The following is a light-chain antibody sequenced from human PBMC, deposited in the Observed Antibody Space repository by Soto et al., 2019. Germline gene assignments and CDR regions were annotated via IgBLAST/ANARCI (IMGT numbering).Light chain of an antibody. Sequence: EIVLTQSPATLSLSPGERATLSCRASQSVSNYLAWYQQKPGQAPRLLIYDASNRATGIPAGFSGSGSGTDFTLTISSLEPEDFAVYYSQQRSNWPPLTFGGGTKVEIK. CDR1: QSVSNY. V-gene: IGKV3-11*01. CDR2: DAS. CDR3: QQRSNWPPLT. J-gene: IGKJ4*01.